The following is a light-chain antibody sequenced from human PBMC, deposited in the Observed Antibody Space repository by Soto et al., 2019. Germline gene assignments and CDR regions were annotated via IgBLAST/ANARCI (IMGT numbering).Light chain of an antibody. Sequence: QSALTQPPSASGSPGQSVTISCTGTSSDVGGYNYVSWYQQHPGKVPKIMFYEVNKRPSGVPDRFSGSKSGNTASLTVSGLQAEDEADYYCTSYAGGNNVFGTGTKLTVL. J-gene: IGLJ1*01. CDR2: EVN. CDR3: TSYAGGNNV. CDR1: SSDVGGYNY. V-gene: IGLV2-8*01.